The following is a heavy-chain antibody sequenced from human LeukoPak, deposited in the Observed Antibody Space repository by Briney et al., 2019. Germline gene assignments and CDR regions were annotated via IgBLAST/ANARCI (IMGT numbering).Heavy chain of an antibody. Sequence: GGSLRLSCAASGLTFSSYGMSWVRQAPGKGLEWVSYISSSGSFRYYADSVKGRFTISRDNANNSLYLQMNSVRAEDTAVYYCVRVQPWSMLKNWFDSWGQGTLVTVSS. CDR1: GLTFSSYG. CDR3: VRVQPWSMLKNWFDS. D-gene: IGHD2-15*01. CDR2: ISSSGSFR. V-gene: IGHV3-21*01. J-gene: IGHJ5*01.